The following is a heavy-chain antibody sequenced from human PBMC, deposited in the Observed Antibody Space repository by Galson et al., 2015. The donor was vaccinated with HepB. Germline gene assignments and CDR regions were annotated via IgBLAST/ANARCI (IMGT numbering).Heavy chain of an antibody. CDR1: GYTFTSYG. CDR3: ARDGYFGYYSNYIFQY. D-gene: IGHD4-11*01. V-gene: IGHV1-18*01. CDR2: ISAYNGNT. J-gene: IGHJ4*02. Sequence: SVKVSCKASGYTFTSYGISWVRQSPGQGLEWMGWISAYNGNTNYAQKLQGRVTMTTDTSTSTAYMELRSLRSDDTAVYYCARDGYFGYYSNYIFQYWGQGILVTVSS.